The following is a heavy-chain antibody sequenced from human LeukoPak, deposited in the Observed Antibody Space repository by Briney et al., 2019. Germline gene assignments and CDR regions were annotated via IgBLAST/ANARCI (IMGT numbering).Heavy chain of an antibody. CDR1: GYTFTGYF. D-gene: IGHD3-22*01. Sequence: ASVKVSCKASGYTFTGYFLHWVRQAPGQGLELMGWINPNSGGTTFAQKFQGRVTMTRDTPISTAYMELSRLRSDDTAVYYCARVFNYYDTSGYYTWGQGTLVTVSS. J-gene: IGHJ5*02. CDR3: ARVFNYYDTSGYYT. V-gene: IGHV1-2*02. CDR2: INPNSGGT.